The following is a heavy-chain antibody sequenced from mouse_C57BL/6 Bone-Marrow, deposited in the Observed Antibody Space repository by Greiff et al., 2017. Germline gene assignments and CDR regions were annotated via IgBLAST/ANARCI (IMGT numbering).Heavy chain of an antibody. Sequence: DVQLVESGGGLVQPGGSLKLSCAASGFTFSDYGMAWVRQAPRKGPEWVAFISNLAYSIYYADTVTGRFTISRENAKNTLYLDMSSLRSEDTAMYYCARRGLHWYFDVWGTGTTVTVSS. V-gene: IGHV5-15*04. CDR3: ARRGLHWYFDV. J-gene: IGHJ1*03. D-gene: IGHD2-2*01. CDR1: GFTFSDYG. CDR2: ISNLAYSI.